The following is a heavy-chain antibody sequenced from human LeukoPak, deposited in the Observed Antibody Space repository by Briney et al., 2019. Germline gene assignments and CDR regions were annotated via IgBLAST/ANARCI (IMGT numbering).Heavy chain of an antibody. CDR3: APNGQSGFSFDP. J-gene: IGHJ5*02. D-gene: IGHD2-8*01. V-gene: IGHV4-34*01. CDR2: GSDVGGT. CDR1: GASLNGLY. Sequence: SETLSLTCAVYGASLNGLYWSWIRQPPGKGLEWIGEGSDVGGTKYNPSLKSRVTISADTYKNQFSLKLSSVTAADTAVYYCAPNGQSGFSFDPWGQGTLVTVSS.